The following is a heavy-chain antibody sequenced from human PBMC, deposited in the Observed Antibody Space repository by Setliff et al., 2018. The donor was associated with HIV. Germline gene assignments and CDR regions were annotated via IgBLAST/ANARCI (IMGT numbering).Heavy chain of an antibody. V-gene: IGHV4-39*01. J-gene: IGHJ1*01. Sequence: SETLSLTCTVSGGSISGGSSGSSNYYWGWIRQPPGKGLEWIASVHNSGSTYYNSSLKIRITISLDTSKNQLSLRLRSVTAADTAVYYCARQGYNYDSSGYLIPAGYFQHWGQGTLVTVSS. CDR2: VHNSGST. D-gene: IGHD3-22*01. CDR3: ARQGYNYDSSGYLIPAGYFQH. CDR1: GGSSGSSNYY.